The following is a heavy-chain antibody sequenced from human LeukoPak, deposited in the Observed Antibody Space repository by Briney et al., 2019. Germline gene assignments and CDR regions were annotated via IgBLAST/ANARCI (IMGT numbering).Heavy chain of an antibody. D-gene: IGHD3-10*01. CDR1: GFTFSTYD. Sequence: GGSLRLSCAASGFTFSTYDMHWVRQAPGKGLEWVAIISYDGSDKYYADSVKGRFTISRDNSKNTLYLQMNSLRAEDTAVYYCAKDFGEAAFDIWGPGTMVTVSS. V-gene: IGHV3-30*18. J-gene: IGHJ3*02. CDR3: AKDFGEAAFDI. CDR2: ISYDGSDK.